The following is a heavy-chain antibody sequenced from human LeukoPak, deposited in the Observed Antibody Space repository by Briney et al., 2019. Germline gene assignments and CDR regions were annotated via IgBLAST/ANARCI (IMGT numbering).Heavy chain of an antibody. D-gene: IGHD6-19*01. CDR2: ISAYNGNT. CDR1: GYTFTSYG. CDR3: AREEDGGWYNLFDY. V-gene: IGHV1-18*01. Sequence: ASVKVSCKASGYTFTSYGISWVRQAPGQGLEWMEWISAYNGNTNYAQKLQGRVTMTTDTSTSTAYMELRSLRSDDTAVYYCAREEDGGWYNLFDYWGQGTLVTVSS. J-gene: IGHJ4*02.